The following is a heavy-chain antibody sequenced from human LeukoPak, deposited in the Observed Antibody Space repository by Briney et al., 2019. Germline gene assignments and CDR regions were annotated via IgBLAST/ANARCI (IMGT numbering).Heavy chain of an antibody. CDR1: GFTVSSNY. V-gene: IGHV3-53*01. Sequence: GGSLRLSCAASGFTVSSNYMSWVRQAPGKGLEWVSVIYSGGSTYYADSVKGRFTISRDNSKNTLYLQMNSLRAGDTAVYYCASNSGYDLDYYYMDVWGKGTTVTVSS. CDR3: ASNSGYDLDYYYMDV. CDR2: IYSGGST. J-gene: IGHJ6*03. D-gene: IGHD5-12*01.